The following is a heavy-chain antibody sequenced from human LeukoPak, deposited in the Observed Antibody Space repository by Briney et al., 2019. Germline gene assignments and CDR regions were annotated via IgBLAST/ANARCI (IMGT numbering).Heavy chain of an antibody. CDR3: ARDKYSVGYYYDSSTDAFDI. V-gene: IGHV3-48*02. CDR1: GFTFSSYS. CDR2: ISGSSTTI. D-gene: IGHD3-22*01. Sequence: PGGSLRLSCAASGFTFSSYSMNWVRQAPGKGLEWVSYISGSSTTIYYADSVKGRFTISRDNAEKSLYLQMNSLRDEDTAVYYCARDKYSVGYYYDSSTDAFDIWGQGTMVTVSS. J-gene: IGHJ3*02.